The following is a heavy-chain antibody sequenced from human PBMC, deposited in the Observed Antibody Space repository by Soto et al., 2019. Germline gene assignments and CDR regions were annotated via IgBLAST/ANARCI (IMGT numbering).Heavy chain of an antibody. V-gene: IGHV4-31*02. D-gene: IGHD2-8*01. J-gene: IGHJ6*04. CDR2: IYYSGST. CDR3: ARDLPNAGYGMDV. CDR1: GGSISSGGYY. Sequence: PSETLSLTCTVSGGSISSGGYYWSWIRQHPGKGLEWIGYIYYSGSTYYNPSLKSRVTISVDTSKNQFSLKLSSVTAADTAVYYCARDLPNAGYGMDVWGKGTTVTVS.